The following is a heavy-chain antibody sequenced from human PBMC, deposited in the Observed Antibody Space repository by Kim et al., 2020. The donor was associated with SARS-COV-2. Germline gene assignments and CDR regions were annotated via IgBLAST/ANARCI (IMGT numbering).Heavy chain of an antibody. J-gene: IGHJ5*02. Sequence: GGSLRLSCAASGFIFSSEWMSWVRQAPGKGLEWVANIKPDGSEKDYVDSVKGRFTIYRDNAKNSLYLEMNSLRPEDTAVYYCARAVSWGQGTLVSVSS. CDR2: IKPDGSEK. CDR1: GFIFSSEW. V-gene: IGHV3-7*01. CDR3: ARAVS.